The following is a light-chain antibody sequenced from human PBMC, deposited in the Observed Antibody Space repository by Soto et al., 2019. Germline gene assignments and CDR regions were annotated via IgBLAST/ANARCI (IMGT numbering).Light chain of an antibody. Sequence: EIVLTQSPGTLSLSPGERATLSCRASQSVTYDQLAWYRQTPGQAPRLLIYGASSRAAGIPDRFSGSGSGTDFTLTISRLEPEDFAVYYCQQYGNFPYTFGQGTKVDIK. CDR1: QSVTYDQ. V-gene: IGKV3-20*01. CDR2: GAS. CDR3: QQYGNFPYT. J-gene: IGKJ2*01.